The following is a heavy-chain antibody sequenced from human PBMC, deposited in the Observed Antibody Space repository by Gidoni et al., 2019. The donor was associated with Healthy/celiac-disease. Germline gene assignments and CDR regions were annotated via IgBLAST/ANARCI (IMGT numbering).Heavy chain of an antibody. CDR2: INTNTGNP. J-gene: IGHJ4*02. CDR1: GYTFTSYA. CDR3: ARDASRYSSSWYAPYYFDY. D-gene: IGHD6-13*01. Sequence: QVQLVQSGSELKKPGASVKVSCKASGYTFTSYAMNWVRQAPGQGLEWMGWINTNTGNPTYAQGFTGRFVFSLDTSVSTAYLQISSLKAEDTAVYYCARDASRYSSSWYAPYYFDYWGQGTLVTVSS. V-gene: IGHV7-4-1*02.